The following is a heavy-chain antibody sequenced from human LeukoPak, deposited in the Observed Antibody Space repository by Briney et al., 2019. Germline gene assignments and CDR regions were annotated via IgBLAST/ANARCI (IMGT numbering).Heavy chain of an antibody. CDR2: IQYDGSNK. CDR3: TKAKGQSWLFSHY. Sequence: GGSLRLSCAASGFTFNSYGMNWVRQAPGKGLEWVAFIQYDGSNKYYADSVKGRFIISRDNSKSTVYLQMNDLRREDTAVYYCTKAKGQSWLFSHYWGRGTLVAVSS. D-gene: IGHD3-22*01. J-gene: IGHJ4*02. V-gene: IGHV3-30*02. CDR1: GFTFNSYG.